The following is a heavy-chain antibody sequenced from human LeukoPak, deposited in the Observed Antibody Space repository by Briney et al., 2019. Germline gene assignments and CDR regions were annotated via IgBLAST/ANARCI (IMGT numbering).Heavy chain of an antibody. V-gene: IGHV3-33*07. CDR1: GDSISSHY. CDR2: IWYDGSNK. Sequence: LSLTCTVSGDSISSHYWSWIRQTPGKGLEWVAVIWYDGSNKYYADSVKGRFTISRDNSKNTLYLQMNSLRAEDTAVYYCAREGSDSSSWYGWFDPWGQGTLVTVSS. CDR3: AREGSDSSSWYGWFDP. J-gene: IGHJ5*02. D-gene: IGHD6-13*01.